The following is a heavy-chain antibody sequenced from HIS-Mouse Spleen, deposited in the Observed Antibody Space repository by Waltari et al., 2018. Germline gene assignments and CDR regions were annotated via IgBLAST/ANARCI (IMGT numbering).Heavy chain of an antibody. Sequence: QVQLVQSGAEVKKPGASVKVSCKASGYTFTGYYMHWVRQAPGQGLEWMGWINPNRGCTNYAQKFQGRVTMTRDTSISTAYMELSRLRSDDTAVYYCARTGALDAFDIWGQGTMVTVSS. D-gene: IGHD7-27*01. V-gene: IGHV1-2*02. CDR1: GYTFTGYY. J-gene: IGHJ3*02. CDR2: INPNRGCT. CDR3: ARTGALDAFDI.